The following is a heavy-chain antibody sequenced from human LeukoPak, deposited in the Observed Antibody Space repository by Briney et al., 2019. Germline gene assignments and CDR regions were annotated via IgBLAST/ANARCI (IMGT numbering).Heavy chain of an antibody. D-gene: IGHD4-17*01. CDR3: AKYTVTTRLDY. V-gene: IGHV3-23*01. CDR1: GFTFSSYA. Sequence: GGSLRLSCADSGFTFSSYAMSWVRQAPGKGLEWVSAISGSGGSTYYADSVKGRFTISRDNSKNTLYLQMKSLRAEDTAVYFSAKYTVTTRLDYWGQGTLVTVSS. J-gene: IGHJ4*02. CDR2: ISGSGGST.